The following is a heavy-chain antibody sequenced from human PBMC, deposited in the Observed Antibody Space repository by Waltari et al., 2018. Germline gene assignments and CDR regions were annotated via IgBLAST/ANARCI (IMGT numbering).Heavy chain of an antibody. CDR3: ARDRCSGGSCYDVY. Sequence: QMQLVQSGPEVKKPGTSVKFSCKASGFTFTSSAMQWVRQARGQRLEWIGGSVVGSGNTNYAQKFQERVTITRDMSTSTAYMELSSLRSEDTAVYYCARDRCSGGSCYDVYWGQGTLVTVSS. CDR2: SVVGSGNT. CDR1: GFTFTSSA. J-gene: IGHJ4*02. V-gene: IGHV1-58*02. D-gene: IGHD2-15*01.